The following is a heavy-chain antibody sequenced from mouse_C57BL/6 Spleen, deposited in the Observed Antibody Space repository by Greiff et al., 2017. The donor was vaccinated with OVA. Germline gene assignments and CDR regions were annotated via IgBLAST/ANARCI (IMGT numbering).Heavy chain of an antibody. D-gene: IGHD2-4*01. CDR2: ISDGGSYT. V-gene: IGHV5-4*01. J-gene: IGHJ2*01. CDR1: GFTFSSYA. CDR3: ARGYYDYDCFDY. Sequence: EVQRVESGGGLVKPGGSLKLSCAASGFTFSSYAMSWVRQTPEKRLEWVATISDGGSYTYYPDNVKGRFTISRDNAKNNLYLQMSHLKSEDTAMYYCARGYYDYDCFDYWGQGTTLTVSS.